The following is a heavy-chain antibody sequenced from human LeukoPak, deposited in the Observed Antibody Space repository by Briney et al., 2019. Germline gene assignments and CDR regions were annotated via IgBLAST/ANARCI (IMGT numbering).Heavy chain of an antibody. Sequence: GVLRLSCTASGFTFGDYAMSWFRQAPGKGLEWVGFIRSKPYGGTTENAASVKGRFTISRDDSKSIAYPQMNSLKTEDTAVYYCARGGVYCSSVSCSVDYWGQGILVTVSS. D-gene: IGHD2-2*01. CDR2: IRSKPYGGTT. CDR3: ARGGVYCSSVSCSVDY. J-gene: IGHJ4*02. V-gene: IGHV3-49*03. CDR1: GFTFGDYA.